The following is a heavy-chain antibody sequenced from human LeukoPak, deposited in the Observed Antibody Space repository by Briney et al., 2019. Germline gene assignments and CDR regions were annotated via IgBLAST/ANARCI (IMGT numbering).Heavy chain of an antibody. CDR2: ISGSSNHI. V-gene: IGHV3-21*01. Sequence: PGGSLRLSCAASGFGFSSYNMNWVRQAPGKGLEWVSSISGSSNHIYYANSVKGRFTISRDNAKDSLSLQMNSLRVEDTAVYYCARVVTGSGSYLDYWGQGTLVTVSS. D-gene: IGHD3-10*01. CDR3: ARVVTGSGSYLDY. J-gene: IGHJ4*02. CDR1: GFGFSSYN.